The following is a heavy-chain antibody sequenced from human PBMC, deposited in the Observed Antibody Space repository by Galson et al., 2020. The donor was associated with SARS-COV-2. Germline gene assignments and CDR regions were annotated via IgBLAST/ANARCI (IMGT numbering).Heavy chain of an antibody. CDR2: IDWNSDRI. CDR3: AKDVSRPNYFQYGLDV. CDR1: GFRFDNYV. J-gene: IGHJ6*02. V-gene: IGHV3-9*01. Sequence: SLKISCAASGFRFDNYVMHWVRQAPGKGLEWVSSIDWNSDRIGYADSVKGRFTISRDNAKSSLYLQLNGLRAEDTALYYCAKDVSRPNYFQYGLDVWGQGTAVTVSS.